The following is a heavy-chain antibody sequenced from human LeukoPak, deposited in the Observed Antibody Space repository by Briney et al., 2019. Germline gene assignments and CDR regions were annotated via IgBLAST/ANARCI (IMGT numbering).Heavy chain of an antibody. CDR3: IRDFRSADL. CDR2: IYVDGRTT. Sequence: GGSLRLSCVASGFTFSNYWMHWVRQPPGKGLVWVSRIYVDGRTTNYADSVKGRFTISRDSAKNTVYLEMNSLSVEDTATYYCIRDFRSADLWGQGTLVTVTS. CDR1: GFTFSNYW. J-gene: IGHJ5*02. V-gene: IGHV3-74*01.